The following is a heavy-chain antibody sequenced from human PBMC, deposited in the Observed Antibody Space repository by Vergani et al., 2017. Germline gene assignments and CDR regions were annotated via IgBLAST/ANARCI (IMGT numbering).Heavy chain of an antibody. CDR3: AIGVGWFDP. CDR1: GFTFSSYS. Sequence: EVQLVESGGGLVQPGGSLRLSCAASGFTFSSYSMNWVRQAPGRGLEWVSNISSSSNTIDYADSVKGRFTISRDNAKNSLYLQMNSLRAEDTAVYYCAIGVGWFDPWGQGTLVTVSS. V-gene: IGHV3-48*01. J-gene: IGHJ5*02. CDR2: ISSSSNTI.